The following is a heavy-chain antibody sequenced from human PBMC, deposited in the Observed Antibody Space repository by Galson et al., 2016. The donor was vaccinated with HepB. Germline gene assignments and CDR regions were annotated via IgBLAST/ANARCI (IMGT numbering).Heavy chain of an antibody. CDR1: GFVFGSYS. CDR2: INPGGSTT. J-gene: IGHJ4*02. D-gene: IGHD1-26*01. CDR3: ARDFDISGDY. V-gene: IGHV3-74*01. Sequence: SLRLSCAASGFVFGSYSMSWVRQAPGKGLVWVSRINPGGSTTGFADSVKGRFTISRDNAKNTVYLYMNSLRAEDTGVYYCARDFDISGDYWGQGTLVTVSS.